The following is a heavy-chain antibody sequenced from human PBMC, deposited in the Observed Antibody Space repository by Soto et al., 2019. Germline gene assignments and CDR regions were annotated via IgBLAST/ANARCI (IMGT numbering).Heavy chain of an antibody. CDR3: AKDIRRDGYKYIFEY. Sequence: GGSLRLSCAASGFTFDDYAMHWVRQAPGKGLEWVSGISWNSGSIGYADSVKGRFTISRDNAKNSRYLQMNSLRAEVKAMYYWAKDIRRDGYKYIFEYWGQGTLVTVSS. V-gene: IGHV3-9*01. CDR2: ISWNSGSI. D-gene: IGHD5-12*01. J-gene: IGHJ4*02. CDR1: GFTFDDYA.